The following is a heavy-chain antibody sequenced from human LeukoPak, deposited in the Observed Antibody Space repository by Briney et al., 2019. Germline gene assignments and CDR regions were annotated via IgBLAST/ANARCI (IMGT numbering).Heavy chain of an antibody. D-gene: IGHD3-10*01. CDR3: AKDVRYGSGFVYYGMDV. V-gene: IGHV3-30*18. CDR2: ISYDGSNK. CDR1: GGSIISST. Sequence: LSLTCTVSGGSIISSTYYWGWIRQPPGKGLEWVAVISYDGSNKYYADSVKGRFTISRDNSKNTLYLQMNSLRAEDTAVYYCAKDVRYGSGFVYYGMDVWGKGTTVTVSS. J-gene: IGHJ6*04.